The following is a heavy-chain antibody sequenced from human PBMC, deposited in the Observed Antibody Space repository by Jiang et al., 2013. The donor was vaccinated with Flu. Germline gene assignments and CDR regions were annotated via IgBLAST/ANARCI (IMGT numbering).Heavy chain of an antibody. CDR1: VAPLSSSNW. CDR2: IYHSGST. CDR3: ARGGGYYGSGSYWVYYYYMDV. Sequence: AVSVAPLSSSNWWSGSGQPPREGGVEWIGEIYHSGSTNYNPSLKSRVTISVDKSKNQFSLKLSSVTAADTAVYYCARGGGYYGSGSYWVYYYYMDVWGKGTTVTVSS. D-gene: IGHD3-10*01. V-gene: IGHV4-4*02. J-gene: IGHJ6*03.